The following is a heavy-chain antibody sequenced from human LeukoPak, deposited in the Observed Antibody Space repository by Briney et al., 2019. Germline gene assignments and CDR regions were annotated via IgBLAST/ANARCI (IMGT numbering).Heavy chain of an antibody. CDR3: AKAIYSNGLLHY. D-gene: IGHD4-11*01. V-gene: IGHV3-23*01. J-gene: IGHJ4*02. CDR2: ISNNGGTT. CDR1: GFTFAGYG. Sequence: GSLRLPCAASGFTFAGYGMNWVRQAPGKGLEWVSTISNNGGTTYYADSVKGRFTISRDNSKNTLYLQVNSLRAEDTAVYYCAKAIYSNGLLHYWGQGTLVTVSS.